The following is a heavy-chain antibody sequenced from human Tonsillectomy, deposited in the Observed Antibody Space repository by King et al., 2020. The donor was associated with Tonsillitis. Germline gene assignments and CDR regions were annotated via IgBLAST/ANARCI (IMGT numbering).Heavy chain of an antibody. CDR3: VSIAVAGGVAGYYDY. CDR2: IIPILGIA. D-gene: IGHD6-19*01. CDR1: GGTFSSYA. V-gene: IGHV1-69*09. Sequence: QLVQSGAEVKKPGSSVKVSCKASGGTFSSYAISWVRQAPGQGLEWMGRIIPILGIANYAQKFQGRVTITADKSTSTAYMELSSLRSEDTAVYYCVSIAVAGGVAGYYDYWGQGTLVTVSS. J-gene: IGHJ4*02.